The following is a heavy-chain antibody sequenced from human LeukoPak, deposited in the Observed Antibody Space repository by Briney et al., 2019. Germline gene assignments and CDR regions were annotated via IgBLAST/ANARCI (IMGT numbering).Heavy chain of an antibody. J-gene: IGHJ4*02. CDR2: TYYRSKWFN. D-gene: IGHD5-12*01. CDR1: GDCVHNNSAA. CDR3: TSAGWPGGYDYSY. V-gene: IGHV6-1*01. Sequence: SQTLSLTCAISGDCVHNNSAAWNWIRQSPSRGLEWLGRTYYRSKWFNEYAQSVKSRITINPNTSKNQFSLQLNSLTPEDAAMYYCTSAGWPGGYDYSYWGQGTLVTVSS.